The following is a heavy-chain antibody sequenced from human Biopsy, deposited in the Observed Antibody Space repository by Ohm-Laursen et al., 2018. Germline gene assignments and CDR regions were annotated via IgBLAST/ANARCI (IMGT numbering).Heavy chain of an antibody. Sequence: SVKVSCKASGYSFTTYDVNWVRQAPGQGLEWMGRIIPLLGITNYAQKFQGRVTISADKSTSTAYMELSSLRSEDTAVYYCAREYPEGDVWGQGTTVTVSS. CDR3: AREYPEGDV. D-gene: IGHD2-2*02. CDR1: GYSFTTYD. V-gene: IGHV1-69*04. J-gene: IGHJ6*02. CDR2: IIPLLGIT.